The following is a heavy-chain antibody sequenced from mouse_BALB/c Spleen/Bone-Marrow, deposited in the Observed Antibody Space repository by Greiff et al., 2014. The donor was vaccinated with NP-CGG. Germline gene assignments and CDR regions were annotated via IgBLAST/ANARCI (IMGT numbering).Heavy chain of an antibody. V-gene: IGHV14-3*02. CDR1: GLNIKDTY. CDR3: ARYYYGSSYFDY. J-gene: IGHJ2*01. CDR2: IDPANGNT. D-gene: IGHD1-1*01. Sequence: EVQLQQSGAELVKPGASVKLSCTASGLNIKDTYMHWVKQRPEQGLEWIGRIDPANGNTKNDPKFQGKATITADTSSNTAYLQLSSLTSEDTAVYYCARYYYGSSYFDYWGQGTTLTVSS.